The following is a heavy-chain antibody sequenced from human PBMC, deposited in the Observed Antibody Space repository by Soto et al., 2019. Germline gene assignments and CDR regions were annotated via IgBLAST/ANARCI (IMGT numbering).Heavy chain of an antibody. J-gene: IGHJ6*02. V-gene: IGHV4-34*01. CDR1: GGSLSGFY. Sequence: PSXTQSLTCAVSGGSLSGFYWTWIRQPPGEGLEWIGEINHSGTINFNPSLRSRLTISLDSSKKHFSLKLTSLTAADAAVYYCARADRTLVTSYGLDVWGQGTTVTVSS. CDR3: ARADRTLVTSYGLDV. CDR2: INHSGTI. D-gene: IGHD2-21*02.